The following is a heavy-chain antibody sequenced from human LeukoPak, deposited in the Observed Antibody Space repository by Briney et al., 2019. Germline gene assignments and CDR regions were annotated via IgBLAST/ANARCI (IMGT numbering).Heavy chain of an antibody. V-gene: IGHV3-21*01. CDR1: GFTLSSYS. CDR3: ARGLLGRVPNAFDI. J-gene: IGHJ3*02. D-gene: IGHD3-10*01. CDR2: ISSSSSYV. Sequence: GGSVRLSCAASGFTLSSYSMNWVRQARGKGLVWVSSISSSSSYVSYEDSVKGRFNNSRNTGKNSLYMQMTSLRAEDTAVYYCARGLLGRVPNAFDIWGPGTMVTVSS.